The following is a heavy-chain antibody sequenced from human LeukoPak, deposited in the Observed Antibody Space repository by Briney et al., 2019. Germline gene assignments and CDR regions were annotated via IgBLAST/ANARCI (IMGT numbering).Heavy chain of an antibody. J-gene: IGHJ4*02. V-gene: IGHV4-61*02. CDR3: ARDLGYSSSWYNY. CDR1: GGSISSGSYY. D-gene: IGHD6-13*01. CDR2: IYTSGST. Sequence: PSETLSLTCTVSGGSISSGSYYWSWIRQPAGKGLEWIGRIYTSGSTNYNPSLKSRVTISIDTSKNQFSLKLSSVTAADTAVYYCARDLGYSSSWYNYWGQGTLVTVSS.